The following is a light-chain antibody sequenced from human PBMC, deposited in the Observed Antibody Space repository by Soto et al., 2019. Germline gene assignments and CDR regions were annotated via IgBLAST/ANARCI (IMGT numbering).Light chain of an antibody. CDR3: QQYGSSLRGT. Sequence: EIVLTQSPGTLSLSPGERATLSCRASQSVISSYLAWYQQKPGQAPRLLIYGASSRATGIPDRFSGSGSGTDFTLTISRLEPEDFAVYYCQQYGSSLRGTFGQGTKLEIK. CDR2: GAS. CDR1: QSVISSY. J-gene: IGKJ2*02. V-gene: IGKV3-20*01.